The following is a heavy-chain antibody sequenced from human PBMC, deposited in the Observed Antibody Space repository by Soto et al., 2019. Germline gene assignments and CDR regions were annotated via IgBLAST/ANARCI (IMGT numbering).Heavy chain of an antibody. CDR1: GFTFSSYG. D-gene: IGHD6-13*01. V-gene: IGHV3-33*01. CDR3: ARDPSAAGSHYGMDV. J-gene: IGHJ6*02. Sequence: PGGSLRLSCAASGFTFSSYGMHWVRQAPGKGLEWVAVIWYDGSNKYYADSVKGRFTISRDNSKNTLYLQMNSLRAEDTAVYYCARDPSAAGSHYGMDVWGQGTTVTVSS. CDR2: IWYDGSNK.